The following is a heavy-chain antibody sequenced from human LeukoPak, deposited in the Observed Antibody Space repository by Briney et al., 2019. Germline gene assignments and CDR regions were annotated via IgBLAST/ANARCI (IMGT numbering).Heavy chain of an antibody. CDR1: GFTFRRYW. CDR2: ISSSSSTI. CDR3: ARVRDDYGDYLGDY. V-gene: IGHV3-48*04. J-gene: IGHJ4*02. D-gene: IGHD4-17*01. Sequence: GGSLRLSCAASGFTFRRYWMSWVRQAPGKGLEWVSYISSSSSTIYYADSVKGRFTISRDNAKNSLYLQMNSLRAEDTAVYYCARVRDDYGDYLGDYWGQGTLVTVSS.